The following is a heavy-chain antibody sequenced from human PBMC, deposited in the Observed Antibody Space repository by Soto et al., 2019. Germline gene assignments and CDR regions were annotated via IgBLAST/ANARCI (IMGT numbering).Heavy chain of an antibody. D-gene: IGHD3-22*01. CDR2: ITSGSSSK. CDR3: VKAVFSGYYYVPFDY. CDR1: GFTFTSHG. J-gene: IGHJ4*02. V-gene: IGHV3-48*01. Sequence: GVSLGLSCAGSGFTFTSHGMNWVRQAPGKGLEWVSHITSGSSSKYYADSVKGRFTISRDNSKNTLYLQMSSLRTEDTAVYYCVKAVFSGYYYVPFDYWGQGTLVTVSS.